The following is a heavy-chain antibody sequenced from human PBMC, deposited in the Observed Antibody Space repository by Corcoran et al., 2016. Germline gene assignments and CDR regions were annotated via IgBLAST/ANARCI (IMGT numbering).Heavy chain of an antibody. CDR1: GFTFSSYG. J-gene: IGHJ6*02. CDR3: ARDRCSSTSCYYYYGMDV. V-gene: IGHV3-33*01. CDR2: IWYDGSNK. Sequence: QVQLVESGGGVVQPGRSLRLSCAASGFTFSSYGMHWVRQAPGKGLEWVAVIWYDGSNKYYADSMKGRFTISRDNSKNTLYLQMNSLRAEDTAVYYCARDRCSSTSCYYYYGMDVWGQGTTVTVSS. D-gene: IGHD2-2*01.